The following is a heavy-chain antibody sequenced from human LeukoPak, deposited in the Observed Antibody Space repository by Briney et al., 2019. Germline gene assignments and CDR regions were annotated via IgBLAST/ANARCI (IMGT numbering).Heavy chain of an antibody. CDR2: ISAYNGNT. V-gene: IGHV1-18*01. J-gene: IGHJ4*02. Sequence: ASVKVSCKTSGYSFTTYGSTWVRQAPGQGLEWMGWISAYNGNTIYAQKFQGRVTMTTDTSTSTAYMELRSLRSDDTAVYYCARDRGKYDSSDDYYYAHYFDYWGQGTLVTVSS. CDR3: ARDRGKYDSSDDYYYAHYFDY. D-gene: IGHD3-22*01. CDR1: GYSFTTYG.